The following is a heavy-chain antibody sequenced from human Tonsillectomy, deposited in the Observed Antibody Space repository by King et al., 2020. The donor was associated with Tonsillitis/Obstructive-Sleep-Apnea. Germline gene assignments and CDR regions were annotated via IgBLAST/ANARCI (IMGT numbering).Heavy chain of an antibody. J-gene: IGHJ5*02. Sequence: VQLQQWGAGLLKPSETLSLTFAVYCGSFSGYYWSWSRQPPGKGLEWIREINHSGSTNYNPTLRSRVTISVDTSKNQFSLKLTSVTAADTAVYYCARDRDTMLRVRFDPWGQGTLVTVSS. CDR2: INHSGST. CDR3: ARDRDTMLRVRFDP. D-gene: IGHD3-10*01. V-gene: IGHV4-34*01. CDR1: CGSFSGYY.